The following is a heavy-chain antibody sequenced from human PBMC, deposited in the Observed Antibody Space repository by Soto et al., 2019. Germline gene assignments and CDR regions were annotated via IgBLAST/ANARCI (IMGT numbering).Heavy chain of an antibody. Sequence: PSETLSLTCAVSGGSISSSTWWSWVRQPPGKGLEWIGEIYHSGSTNYNPSLKSRVTISVDKSKNQFSLKLSSVTAADTAVYYCAREMRLLYYYYGMDVWGQGTTVTVSS. CDR1: GGSISSSTW. J-gene: IGHJ6*02. CDR2: IYHSGST. CDR3: AREMRLLYYYYGMDV. D-gene: IGHD6-25*01. V-gene: IGHV4-4*02.